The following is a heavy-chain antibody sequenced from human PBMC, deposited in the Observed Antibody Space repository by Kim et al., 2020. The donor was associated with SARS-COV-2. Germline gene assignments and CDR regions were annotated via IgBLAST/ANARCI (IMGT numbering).Heavy chain of an antibody. CDR1: GFTFDDYA. CDR2: ISWDSRST. V-gene: IGHV3-9*01. J-gene: IGHJ4*01. D-gene: IGHD6-19*01. Sequence: GGSLRLSCAASGFTFDDYAMRWVRQTPGKGLEWVSGISWDSRSTGYADSVKGRFTISRDNTQNSLTLQMNSLRAEDTALYYCVKSPGMLCDSSGWDPDY. CDR3: VKSPGMLCDSSGWDPDY.